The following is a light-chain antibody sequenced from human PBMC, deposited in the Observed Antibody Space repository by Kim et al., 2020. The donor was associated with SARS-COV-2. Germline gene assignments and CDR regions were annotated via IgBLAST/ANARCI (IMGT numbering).Light chain of an antibody. Sequence: ASVGDKVTITCRASQDISNYLSWYQQKPGKAPKLLIYGSSNLEAGVPSRFSGSGSGTDFTFTINSLQPEDIATYFCQHYDRLPFTFGPGTKVDIK. CDR1: QDISNY. CDR3: QHYDRLPFT. CDR2: GSS. V-gene: IGKV1-33*01. J-gene: IGKJ3*01.